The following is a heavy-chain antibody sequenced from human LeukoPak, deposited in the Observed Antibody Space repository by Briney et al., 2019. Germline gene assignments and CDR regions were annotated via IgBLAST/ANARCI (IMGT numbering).Heavy chain of an antibody. J-gene: IGHJ5*02. CDR2: MNPNSGNT. Sequence: ASVKVSCKASGYTFTSYDINWVRQATGQGLEWMGWMNPNSGNTGYAQKFQGRVTITRDTSISTAYMELSRLRSDDTAVYYCARDRTYYYDSSGYLAFDPWGQGTLVTVSS. CDR3: ARDRTYYYDSSGYLAFDP. D-gene: IGHD3-22*01. CDR1: GYTFTSYD. V-gene: IGHV1-8*03.